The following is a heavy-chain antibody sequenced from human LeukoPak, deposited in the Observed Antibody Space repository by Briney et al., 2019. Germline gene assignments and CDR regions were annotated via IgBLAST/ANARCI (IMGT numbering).Heavy chain of an antibody. CDR1: GGSFSGYY. CDR2: INHSGST. D-gene: IGHD3-3*01. V-gene: IGHV4-34*01. Sequence: PSETLSLTCAVYGGSFSGYYWSWIRQPPGKGLEWIGEINHSGSTNYNPSLKSRVTISVDTSKNQFSLKLSSVTAADTAVYYCARGDYDFWSGYYFAYWGQGTLVTVSS. CDR3: ARGDYDFWSGYYFAY. J-gene: IGHJ4*02.